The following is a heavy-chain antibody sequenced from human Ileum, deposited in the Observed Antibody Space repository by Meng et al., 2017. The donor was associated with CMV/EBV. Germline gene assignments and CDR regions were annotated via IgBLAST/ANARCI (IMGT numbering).Heavy chain of an antibody. CDR3: AKGGEGGGNSFFDF. V-gene: IGHV3-30*04. Sequence: GESLKISCAASGFTFSSYAMHWVRQAPGKGLEWVAVISYDGSNKYYADSVKGRFTISRDNSKNTLYLQMNSLRAEDTAVYYCAKGGEGGGNSFFDFWGQGTLVTVSS. CDR2: ISYDGSNK. D-gene: IGHD4-23*01. CDR1: GFTFSSYA. J-gene: IGHJ4*02.